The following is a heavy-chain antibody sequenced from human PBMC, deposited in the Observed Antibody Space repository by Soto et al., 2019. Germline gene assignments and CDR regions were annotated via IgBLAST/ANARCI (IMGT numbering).Heavy chain of an antibody. D-gene: IGHD4-17*01. CDR2: IIPIFGTA. CDR1: GGTFSSYA. J-gene: IGHJ4*02. V-gene: IGHV1-69*12. CDR3: AREGGVYDYGPFAY. Sequence: QVQLVQSGAEVKKPGSSVKVSCKASGGTFSSYAISWVRQAPGQGLEWMGGIIPIFGTADYAQKFQGRVTITADESTSTAYRELSSLRSEDTAVYYCAREGGVYDYGPFAYGGQGTRVTVSS.